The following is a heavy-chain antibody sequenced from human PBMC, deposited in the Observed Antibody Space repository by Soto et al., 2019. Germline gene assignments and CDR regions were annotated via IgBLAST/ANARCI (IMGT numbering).Heavy chain of an antibody. CDR2: INTNTGNP. D-gene: IGHD6-13*01. V-gene: IGHV7-4-1*01. Sequence: QVQLVQSGSELKKPGASVKVSCKASGYTFTSYAMNWVRQAPGQGLEWMGWINTNTGNPTYAQGFTGRFVFSLDTSVSTAYLQLCSLKAEDTAVYYCARGGYSSSWYSIDWFDPWGQGTLVTVSS. J-gene: IGHJ5*02. CDR3: ARGGYSSSWYSIDWFDP. CDR1: GYTFTSYA.